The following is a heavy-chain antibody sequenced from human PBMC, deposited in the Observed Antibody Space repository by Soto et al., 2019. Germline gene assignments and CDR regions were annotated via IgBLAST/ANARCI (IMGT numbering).Heavy chain of an antibody. J-gene: IGHJ3*02. D-gene: IGHD3-10*01. CDR2: IYYSGST. CDR3: STQYYYSSGSRSAFDI. CDR1: GGSISSSSYY. V-gene: IGHV4-39*01. Sequence: QLQLQESGPGLVKPSETLSLTCTVSGGSISSSSYYWGWIRQPPGKGLEWIGSIYYSGSTYYNPSLHRRVTISVDTSKNQFSLKLCSVNAADTAVYYCSTQYYYSSGSRSAFDIWGQGTMVTVSS.